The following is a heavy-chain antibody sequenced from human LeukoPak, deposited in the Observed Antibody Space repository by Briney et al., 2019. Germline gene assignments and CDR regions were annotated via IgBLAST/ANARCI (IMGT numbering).Heavy chain of an antibody. V-gene: IGHV1-18*01. CDR2: INTYNGNT. J-gene: IGHJ4*02. CDR3: ARSGYCSSISCPYRHDY. Sequence: ASVKVSCKASGYTFTGYGISWVRPAPGQGLEWMGWINTYNGNTDYAQKLQGRVTMTTDTSTSTAYMELRSLRSDDTAVCYCARSGYCSSISCPYRHDYWGQGTLVTVSS. CDR1: GYTFTGYG. D-gene: IGHD2-2*01.